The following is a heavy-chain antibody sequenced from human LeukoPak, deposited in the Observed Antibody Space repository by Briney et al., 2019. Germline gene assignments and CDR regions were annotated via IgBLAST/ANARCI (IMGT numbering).Heavy chain of an antibody. Sequence: GGSLRLSCAASGFTFSSYSMNWVRQAPGKGLEWVSYISSSSSTIYYADSVKGRFTISRDNAKNSLYLQMNSLRAEDTAVYYCARREIRGVIDYWGQGTQATVSS. V-gene: IGHV3-48*01. D-gene: IGHD3-10*01. J-gene: IGHJ4*02. CDR2: ISSSSSTI. CDR1: GFTFSSYS. CDR3: ARREIRGVIDY.